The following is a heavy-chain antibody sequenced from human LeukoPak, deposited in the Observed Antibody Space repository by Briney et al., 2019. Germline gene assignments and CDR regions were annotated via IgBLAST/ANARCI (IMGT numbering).Heavy chain of an antibody. CDR3: ARRDSGYDLDWFDP. CDR2: IYYSGST. J-gene: IGHJ5*02. D-gene: IGHD5-12*01. Sequence: SETLSLTCTVSGGSISSYYWSWIRQPPGKGLEWIGYIYYSGSTNYNPSLKSRVTISVDTSKNQFSLKLSSVTAADTAVYYCARRDSGYDLDWFDPWGQGTLVTVSS. V-gene: IGHV4-59*08. CDR1: GGSISSYY.